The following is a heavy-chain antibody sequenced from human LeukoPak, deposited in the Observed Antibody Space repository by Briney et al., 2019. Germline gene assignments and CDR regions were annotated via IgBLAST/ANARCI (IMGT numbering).Heavy chain of an antibody. V-gene: IGHV3-30*03. J-gene: IGHJ3*02. Sequence: PGRSLRLSCAASGFTFSSSGMLWVRQAPGKGLEWVAVISYDATNEYYAGSVKGRFTISRDNFENTLYLQMNSLRTEDTAVYYCARRALTSFDIWGQGTMVPVSS. CDR2: ISYDATNE. CDR3: ARRALTSFDI. D-gene: IGHD2/OR15-2a*01. CDR1: GFTFSSSG.